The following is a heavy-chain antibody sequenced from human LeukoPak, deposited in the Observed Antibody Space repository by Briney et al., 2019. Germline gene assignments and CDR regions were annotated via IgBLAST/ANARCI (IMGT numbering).Heavy chain of an antibody. CDR1: GGSISSGGYY. J-gene: IGHJ5*02. D-gene: IGHD3-3*01. Sequence: SETLSFTCTVSGGSISSGGYYWSWIRQHPGKGLEWIGYIYYSGSTYYNPSLKSRVTISVDTSKNQFSLKLSSVTAADTAVYYCAGGTRSYDFWSVRGSWFDPWGQGTLVTVSS. CDR3: AGGTRSYDFWSVRGSWFDP. V-gene: IGHV4-31*03. CDR2: IYYSGST.